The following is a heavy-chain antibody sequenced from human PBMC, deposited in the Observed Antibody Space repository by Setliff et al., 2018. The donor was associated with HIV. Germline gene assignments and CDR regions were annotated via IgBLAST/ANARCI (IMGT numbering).Heavy chain of an antibody. CDR2: ITWDSTIT. Sequence: HPGGSLRLSCAASGFAFGDHTVHWVRQFPGKGLEWVALITWDSTITDYSESVKGRFTISRDNSQSSLYLQMNSLKTEDSALYHCAKTPSNWGITGGMDVWGQGTTVTVSS. CDR1: GFAFGDHT. D-gene: IGHD7-27*01. CDR3: AKTPSNWGITGGMDV. J-gene: IGHJ6*02. V-gene: IGHV3-43*01.